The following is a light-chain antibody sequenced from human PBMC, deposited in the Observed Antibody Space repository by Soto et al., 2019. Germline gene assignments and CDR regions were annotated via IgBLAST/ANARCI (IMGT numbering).Light chain of an antibody. Sequence: DIVMTQSPDSLAVSLGERATINCKSSQSVLYSSNNKNYLAWYQQKPGQPPKLRIYWAATRESGVPDRFSGSGSGTDFTLTISSLQAEDVAVYYCQQYYSPPGATFGGGTKVEIK. CDR1: QSVLYSSNNKNY. J-gene: IGKJ4*01. V-gene: IGKV4-1*01. CDR2: WAA. CDR3: QQYYSPPGAT.